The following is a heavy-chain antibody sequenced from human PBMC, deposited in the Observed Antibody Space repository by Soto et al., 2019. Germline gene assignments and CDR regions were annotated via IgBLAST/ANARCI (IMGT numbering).Heavy chain of an antibody. V-gene: IGHV3-21*01. Sequence: EVQLVESGGGLVKPGGSLRLSCAASGFTFSSYSMNWVRQAPGKGLEWVSSISSSSSYIYYADSVKGRFTISRDNAKNSLYLKKNSLRAEDTAVYYCARDRMNYDFWSGYYNAGYFHHGGQGTLVTVSS. CDR1: GFTFSSYS. CDR3: ARDRMNYDFWSGYYNAGYFHH. CDR2: ISSSSSYI. D-gene: IGHD3-3*01. J-gene: IGHJ1*01.